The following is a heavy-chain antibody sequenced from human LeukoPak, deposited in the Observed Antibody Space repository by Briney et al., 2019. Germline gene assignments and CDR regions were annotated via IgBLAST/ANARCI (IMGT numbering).Heavy chain of an antibody. CDR1: GGSFSGYY. J-gene: IGHJ4*02. V-gene: IGHV4-34*01. CDR2: INHSGST. Sequence: SETLSLTCAVYGGSFSGYYWSWIRQPPGKGLEWIGEINHSGSTNYNPSLKSRVTISVDTSKNQFSLKLSSVTAADTAVYYCARGSPYYYGSGSYCRFDYWGQGTLVTVSS. D-gene: IGHD3-10*01. CDR3: ARGSPYYYGSGSYCRFDY.